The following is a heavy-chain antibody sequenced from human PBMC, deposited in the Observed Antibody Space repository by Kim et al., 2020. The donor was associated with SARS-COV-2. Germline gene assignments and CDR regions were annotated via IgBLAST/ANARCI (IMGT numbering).Heavy chain of an antibody. CDR1: GFTFSSYG. Sequence: GGSLRLSCAASGFTFSSYGMHWVRQAPGKGLEWVAVISYDGSNKYYADSVKGRFTISRDNSKNTLYLQMNSLRAEDTAVYYCAKDQYFDWLLSYWGQGTLVTVSS. CDR2: ISYDGSNK. D-gene: IGHD3-9*01. V-gene: IGHV3-30*18. CDR3: AKDQYFDWLLSY. J-gene: IGHJ4*02.